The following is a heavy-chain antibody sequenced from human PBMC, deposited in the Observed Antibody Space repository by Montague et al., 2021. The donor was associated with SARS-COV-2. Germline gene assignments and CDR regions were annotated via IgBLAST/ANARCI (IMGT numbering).Heavy chain of an antibody. CDR3: AREWGWNCLDP. Sequence: SETLSLTCTASGGSISSSYWSWIRQPPGKGLEWIGRIYYRGNTNYNPSLKTRVTISVDTSKNQFSLKLSSVTAADTAVYYCAREWGWNCLDPWGQGTLVIVSS. CDR1: GGSISSSY. D-gene: IGHD7-27*01. J-gene: IGHJ5*02. CDR2: IYYRGNT. V-gene: IGHV4-59*01.